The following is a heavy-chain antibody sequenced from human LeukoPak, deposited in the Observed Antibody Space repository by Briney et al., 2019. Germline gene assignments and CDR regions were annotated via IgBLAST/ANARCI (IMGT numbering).Heavy chain of an antibody. CDR3: XXXXRDSSGYYDFDY. CDR2: IYYSGST. V-gene: IGHV4-39*01. CDR1: GGSISSSSYY. Sequence: SETLSLTCTVSGGSISSSSYYWGWIRQPPGKGLEWIGSIYYSGSTYYNPSLKSRVTISVDTSKNQFSLKLSSVTAADTAVYXXXXXXRDSSGYYDFDYWGQGTLVTVSS. D-gene: IGHD3-22*01. J-gene: IGHJ4*02.